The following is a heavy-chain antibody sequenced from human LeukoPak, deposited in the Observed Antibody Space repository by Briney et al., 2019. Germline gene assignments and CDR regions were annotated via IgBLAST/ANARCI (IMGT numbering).Heavy chain of an antibody. CDR3: SRNEGSGDYAPDAFDI. CDR1: GGSISGYY. J-gene: IGHJ3*02. V-gene: IGHV4-59*01. D-gene: IGHD3-22*01. CDR2: IYHSGST. Sequence: SETLSLTCTVSGGSISGYYWSWIRQPPGKGLEWIGYIYHSGSTNYNPSLKSRVTISVDTSKNQFSLKLSSVTAPDTAVNYCSRNEGSGDYAPDAFDIWGQGTMVTVSS.